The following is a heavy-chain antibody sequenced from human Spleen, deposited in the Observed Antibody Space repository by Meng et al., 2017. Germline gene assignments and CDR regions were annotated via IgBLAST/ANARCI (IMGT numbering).Heavy chain of an antibody. V-gene: IGHV1-46*01. Sequence: QGGRVLSGAEVKKPGASVKVSCKASGYTYTSYYIHWVRQAPGPGLEWMGIFNPSSGHTTYAQKFQGRVTMTGDTSTSTFYMELSSLRSEDMAVYFCARGEEVGTYCGSDCHFDHWGQGTLVTVSS. D-gene: IGHD2-21*02. CDR3: ARGEEVGTYCGSDCHFDH. CDR2: FNPSSGHT. J-gene: IGHJ4*02. CDR1: GYTYTSYY.